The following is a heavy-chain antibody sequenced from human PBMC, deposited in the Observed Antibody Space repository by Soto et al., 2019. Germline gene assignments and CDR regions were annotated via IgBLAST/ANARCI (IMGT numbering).Heavy chain of an antibody. V-gene: IGHV4-4*02. D-gene: IGHD3-3*01. CDR2: IYHSGST. J-gene: IGHJ4*02. CDR3: ATESNRFSSGGIDY. Sequence: QVQLQESGPGLVKPSGTLSLTCAVSGGSISSSNWWSWVRQPPGKGLKWIGEIYHSGSTNYNPSHKRRVTTSVDKSTNQFSLKLSSVTAADTAVYYCATESNRFSSGGIDYWGQGTLVTVSS. CDR1: GGSISSSNW.